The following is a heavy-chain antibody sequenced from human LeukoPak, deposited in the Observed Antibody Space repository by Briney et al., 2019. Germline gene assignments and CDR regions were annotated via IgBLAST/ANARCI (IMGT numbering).Heavy chain of an antibody. D-gene: IGHD2-15*01. CDR2: SSSSSSTI. CDR1: GFTFINYN. CDR3: ARSYCSGGRPSFDY. Sequence: GGSLTLSCAASGFTFINYNMNWVRQGPGKGLEWVSYSSSSSSTIYYTDSLKGRCTISRDNAQNSLYLQMNSLRDEDTAVYYCARSYCSGGRPSFDYRGQGTLDTVSS. V-gene: IGHV3-48*02. J-gene: IGHJ4*02.